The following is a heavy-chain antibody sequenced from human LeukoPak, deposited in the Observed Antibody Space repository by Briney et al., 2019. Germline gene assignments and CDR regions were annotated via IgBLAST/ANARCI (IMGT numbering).Heavy chain of an antibody. CDR1: GFTFTSSA. CDR3: AAARYHNWRDPSEYYFDY. CDR2: IVVGSGNT. Sequence: ASVKVSCKASGFTFTSSAVQWVRQARGQRLEWIGWIVVGSGNTNYAQKFQERVTITRDMSTSTAYMELSSLRSEDTAVYYCAAARYHNWRDPSEYYFDYWGQGTLVTVSS. V-gene: IGHV1-58*01. J-gene: IGHJ4*02. D-gene: IGHD1-20*01.